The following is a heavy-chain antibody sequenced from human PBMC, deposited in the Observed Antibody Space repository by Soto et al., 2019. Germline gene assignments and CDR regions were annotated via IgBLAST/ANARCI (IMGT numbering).Heavy chain of an antibody. J-gene: IGHJ6*02. CDR3: ARGASDPYYYYLGMDV. V-gene: IGHV4-34*01. Sequence: SETLSLTCAVYGGSFSCYYWSWIRQPPGKGLEWIGEINHSGSTNYNPSLKSRVTISVDTSKNQFSLKLSSVTAADTAVYYCARGASDPYYYYLGMDVWGQGTTVTVSS. CDR1: GGSFSCYY. CDR2: INHSGST.